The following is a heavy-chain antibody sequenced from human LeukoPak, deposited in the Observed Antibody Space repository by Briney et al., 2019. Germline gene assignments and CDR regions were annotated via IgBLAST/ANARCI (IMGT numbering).Heavy chain of an antibody. CDR3: ARAVKYCSGGSCYFYFDY. J-gene: IGHJ4*02. CDR2: MNPNSGNT. V-gene: IGHV1-8*01. D-gene: IGHD2-15*01. Sequence: ALVKVSCKASGYTFTSYDINWVRQATGQGLEWMGWMNPNSGNTGYAQKFQGRVTMTRNTSISTAYMELSSLRSEDTAVYYCARAVKYCSGGSCYFYFDYWGQGTLVTVSS. CDR1: GYTFTSYD.